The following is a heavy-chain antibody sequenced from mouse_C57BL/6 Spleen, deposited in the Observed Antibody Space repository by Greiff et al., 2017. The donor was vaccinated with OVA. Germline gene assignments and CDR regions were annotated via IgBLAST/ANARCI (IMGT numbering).Heavy chain of an antibody. Sequence: QVQLQQSGTELVKPGASVKLSCKASGYTFTSYWMHWVKQRPGQGLEWIGNINPSNGGTKYNAKLKSKATLTVDKSSSTAYMQLSSLTSEDSAVYYCARSDYSRDYAMDYWGQGTSVTVSS. D-gene: IGHD2-5*01. V-gene: IGHV1-53*01. J-gene: IGHJ4*01. CDR2: INPSNGGT. CDR3: ARSDYSRDYAMDY. CDR1: GYTFTSYW.